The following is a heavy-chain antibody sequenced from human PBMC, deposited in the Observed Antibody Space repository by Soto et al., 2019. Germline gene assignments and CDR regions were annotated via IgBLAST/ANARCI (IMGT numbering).Heavy chain of an antibody. D-gene: IGHD2-2*01. Sequence: GGSLRLSCAASGFTFSSYAMSWVRQAPGKGLEWVSAISGSGGSTYYADSVKGRFTISRDNSKNTLYLQMNSLRAEDTAVYYCAKLGHQLLFYYYYMDVWGKGTTVTVSS. CDR1: GFTFSSYA. CDR2: ISGSGGST. V-gene: IGHV3-23*01. J-gene: IGHJ6*03. CDR3: AKLGHQLLFYYYYMDV.